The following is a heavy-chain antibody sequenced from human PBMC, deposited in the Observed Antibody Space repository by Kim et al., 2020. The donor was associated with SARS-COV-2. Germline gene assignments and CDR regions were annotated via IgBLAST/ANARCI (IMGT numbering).Heavy chain of an antibody. CDR2: IYYSGST. Sequence: SETLSLTCTVSGGSISSYYWSWIRQSPGKGLEWIGHIYYSGSTKYNPSLKSRVTISVDKSKNQFSLKMTSVTVADTAVYYCARADYNSGYYSWFDYWGQG. V-gene: IGHV4-59*01. J-gene: IGHJ4*02. D-gene: IGHD3-3*01. CDR1: GGSISSYY. CDR3: ARADYNSGYYSWFDY.